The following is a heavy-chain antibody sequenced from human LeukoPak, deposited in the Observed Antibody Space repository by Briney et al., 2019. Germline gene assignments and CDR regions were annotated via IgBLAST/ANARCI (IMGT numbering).Heavy chain of an antibody. J-gene: IGHJ4*02. V-gene: IGHV4-34*01. CDR1: GGSFSGYY. Sequence: SETLSPTCAVYGGSFSGYYWSWIRQPPGKGLEWIGEINHSGSTNYNPSLKSRVTISVDTSKNQFSLKLSSVTAADTAVYYCARAHYVWGSYRPFDYWGQGTLVTVSS. CDR2: INHSGST. D-gene: IGHD3-16*02. CDR3: ARAHYVWGSYRPFDY.